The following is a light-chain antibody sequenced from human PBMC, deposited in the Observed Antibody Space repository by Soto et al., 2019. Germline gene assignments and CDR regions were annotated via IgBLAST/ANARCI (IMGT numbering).Light chain of an antibody. Sequence: SVLTQPASVSGSPGQSITNSRTGTSSDVGGYNYVSWYQQHPGKAPKLMIYDVSNRPSGVSNRFSGSKSGNTASLTIPGLQAEDEADYYWSSYTSSSSVVFGGGTKVTVL. CDR1: SSDVGGYNY. J-gene: IGLJ2*01. CDR2: DVS. V-gene: IGLV2-14*01. CDR3: SSYTSSSSVV.